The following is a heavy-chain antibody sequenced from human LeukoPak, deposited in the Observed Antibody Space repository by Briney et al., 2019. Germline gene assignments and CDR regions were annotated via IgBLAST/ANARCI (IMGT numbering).Heavy chain of an antibody. CDR1: GFTFNSYA. V-gene: IGHV3-23*01. J-gene: IGHJ4*02. CDR2: ISGSGGST. CDR3: ANSLDLWWYGNYFDY. D-gene: IGHD2-21*01. Sequence: PGGSLRLSCAASGFTFNSYAMSWVRQAPGKGLEWVSAISGSGGSTYYADPVKGRFTISRDNSKNTLYLQMNSLRAEDTAVYYCANSLDLWWYGNYFDYWGQGTLVTVSS.